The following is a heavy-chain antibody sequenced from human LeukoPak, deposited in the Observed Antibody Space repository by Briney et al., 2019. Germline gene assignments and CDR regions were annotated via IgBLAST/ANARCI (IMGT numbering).Heavy chain of an antibody. D-gene: IGHD3-9*01. CDR3: AVVLRYFDWEYYFDY. CDR1: GGSISSVSYY. CDR2: ISYNGGT. Sequence: PSKTLSLTCTVSGGSISSVSYYWGWIRQPPGKGLEWIGSISYNGGTYYNPSLKSRVTIFVDTSKNQFSLKLSSVTAADTAVYYCAVVLRYFDWEYYFDYWGQGTLVTVSS. V-gene: IGHV4-39*07. J-gene: IGHJ4*02.